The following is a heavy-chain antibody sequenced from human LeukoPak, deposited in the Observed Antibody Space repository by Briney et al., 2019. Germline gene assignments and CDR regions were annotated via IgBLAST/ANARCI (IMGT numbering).Heavy chain of an antibody. J-gene: IGHJ4*02. Sequence: SETLSLTCAVYGGSFSGYYWSWIRQPPGKGLEWIGEINHSGSTNYNPSLKSRVTISVDTSKNQLSLKLSSVTAADTAVYYCARVGIPWLRFGLFDYWGQGTLVTVSS. CDR1: GGSFSGYY. V-gene: IGHV4-34*01. D-gene: IGHD5-12*01. CDR2: INHSGST. CDR3: ARVGIPWLRFGLFDY.